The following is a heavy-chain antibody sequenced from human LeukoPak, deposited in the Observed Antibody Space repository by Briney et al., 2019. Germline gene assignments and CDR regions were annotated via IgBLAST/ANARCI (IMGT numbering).Heavy chain of an antibody. Sequence: SQTLSLTCTVSGGSISSGSYDWSWIRQPAGKGLEWIGRIYTSGSTNYNPSLKSRVTISVDTSKNQFSLKLSSVTAADTAVYYCARVSGGTRDYWGQGTLVTVSS. J-gene: IGHJ4*02. V-gene: IGHV4-61*02. D-gene: IGHD2-15*01. CDR2: IYTSGST. CDR3: ARVSGGTRDY. CDR1: GGSISSGSYD.